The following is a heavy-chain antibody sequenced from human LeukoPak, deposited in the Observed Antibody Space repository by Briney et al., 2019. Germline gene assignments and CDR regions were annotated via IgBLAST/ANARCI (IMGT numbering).Heavy chain of an antibody. J-gene: IGHJ4*02. Sequence: QPGGSLRLSCAASGFTFSSYGMNWARQAPGKGLEWVSYISSSGSTLYYADSVKGRFTISRDNAKNSLYLQMDSLRAEDTAVYYCARGDGAGHYWGQGTLVTVSS. CDR2: ISSSGSTL. CDR3: ARGDGAGHY. V-gene: IGHV3-48*03. D-gene: IGHD3-10*01. CDR1: GFTFSSYG.